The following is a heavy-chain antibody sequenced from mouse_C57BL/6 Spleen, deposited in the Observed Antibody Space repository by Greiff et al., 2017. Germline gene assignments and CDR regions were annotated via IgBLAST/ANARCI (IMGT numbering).Heavy chain of an antibody. V-gene: IGHV1-61*01. CDR3: ARRGCSTPRYFDV. CDR1: GYTFTSYW. J-gene: IGHJ1*03. Sequence: VQLQQPGAELVRPGSSVKLSCKASGYTFTSYWMDWVKQRPGQGLEWIGNIYPSDSETHYNQKFKDKATLTVDKSSSTAYMQLSSLTSEDSAVYCCARRGCSTPRYFDVWGTGTTFTVSS. CDR2: IYPSDSET.